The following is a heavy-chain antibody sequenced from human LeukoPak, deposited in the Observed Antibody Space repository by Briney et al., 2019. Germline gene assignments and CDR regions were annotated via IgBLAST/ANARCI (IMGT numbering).Heavy chain of an antibody. D-gene: IGHD5-24*01. CDR2: IYPADSDT. CDR3: ARRKGDGYNSPFDY. CDR1: GYSFPNYW. J-gene: IGHJ4*02. Sequence: PGESLKISCKGSGYSFPNYWIGRVRQMPGQGLEWMGIIYPADSDTRYNPSFQGQVTISADKSINTAYLQWTSLKASDTAMYYCARRKGDGYNSPFDYWGQGTLVTVSS. V-gene: IGHV5-51*01.